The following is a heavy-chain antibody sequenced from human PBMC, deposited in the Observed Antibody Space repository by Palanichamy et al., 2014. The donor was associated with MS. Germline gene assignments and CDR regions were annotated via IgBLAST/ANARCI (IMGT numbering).Heavy chain of an antibody. CDR1: GFTFDDYA. Sequence: EVQLVESGGGVVQPGRSLRLSCAAPGFTFDDYAMHWVRQAPGKGLEWVSGISWNGNDVDYADSVKGRFTISRDSAKSSLYLQMNSLGAEDTAFYFCARGHTGGGIGAYWGQGTLVTVSS. CDR3: ARGHTGGGIGAY. J-gene: IGHJ4*02. CDR2: ISWNGNDV. D-gene: IGHD3-16*01. V-gene: IGHV3-9*01.